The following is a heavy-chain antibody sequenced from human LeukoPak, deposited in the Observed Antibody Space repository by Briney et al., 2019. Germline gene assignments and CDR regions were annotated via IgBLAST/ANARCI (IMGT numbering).Heavy chain of an antibody. Sequence: SETLSLTCTVSGGSISSYYWSWIRQPPGKGLEWIGYIYYSGSTNYNPSLKSRVTISADTSKNQFSLKLSSVTAADTAVYYCARDPVELGSDAFDIWGQGTMVTVSS. J-gene: IGHJ3*02. V-gene: IGHV4-59*01. CDR1: GGSISSYY. CDR3: ARDPVELGSDAFDI. D-gene: IGHD1-26*01. CDR2: IYYSGST.